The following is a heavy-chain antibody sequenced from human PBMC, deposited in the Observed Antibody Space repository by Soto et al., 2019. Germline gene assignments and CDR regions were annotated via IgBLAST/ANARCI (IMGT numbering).Heavy chain of an antibody. Sequence: EVQLVESGGGLVKPGGSLRLSCAASGFIVNTYTMNWVRQAPGRGLEWVSSVSLSSTYIYYADSVKGRFTISRDNAKNSLYLQMNSLRAEDTAVYYCARDRKMAVSGTSNYYYYGMDVWGPGTTVTVSS. D-gene: IGHD6-19*01. CDR3: ARDRKMAVSGTSNYYYYGMDV. CDR2: VSLSSTYI. CDR1: GFIVNTYT. J-gene: IGHJ6*02. V-gene: IGHV3-21*01.